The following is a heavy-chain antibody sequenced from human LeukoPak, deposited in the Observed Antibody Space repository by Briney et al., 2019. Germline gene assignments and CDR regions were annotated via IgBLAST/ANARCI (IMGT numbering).Heavy chain of an antibody. CDR1: GFTFSDYY. CDR2: ISSSGSTI. CDR3: ARNTIFGVVSEF. V-gene: IGHV3-11*04. J-gene: IGHJ4*02. Sequence: PGGSLRLSCAASGFTFSDYYMSWIRQAPGKGLEWVSYISSSGSTIYYADSVKGRFTISRDNPKNSLYLQMNNLRAEDTAVYYCARNTIFGVVSEFWGQGTLVTVSS. D-gene: IGHD3-3*01.